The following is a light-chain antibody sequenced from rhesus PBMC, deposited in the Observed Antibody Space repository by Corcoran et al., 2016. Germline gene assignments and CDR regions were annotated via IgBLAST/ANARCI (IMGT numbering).Light chain of an antibody. J-gene: IGKJ3*01. CDR3: LQYSSSPFA. CDR1: QSISGW. V-gene: IGKV1-22*01. CDR2: KAS. Sequence: DIQMTQSPSSLSASVGDTVTITCRASQSISGWLDGLQQKPGKAPKPLIYKASILQSGVPSRFSGSGSGTDFTFTITSLQPQDFATYYFLQYSSSPFAFGPGTNLDI.